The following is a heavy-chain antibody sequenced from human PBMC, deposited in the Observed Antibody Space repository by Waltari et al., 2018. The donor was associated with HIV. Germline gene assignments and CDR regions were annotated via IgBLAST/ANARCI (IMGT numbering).Heavy chain of an antibody. CDR2: IYSSGRT. J-gene: IGHJ6*02. Sequence: QVQLQESGPGLVKPSETLSLTCTVSGGSLSNSYWSWIRQPAGKGLEWIGRIYSSGRTNYNPSLKSRVSMSVDRSNNQFSVNLRSVTAADTAVYYCARDGNYRVGSIWYYYNAMDVWGQGTTVTVSS. V-gene: IGHV4-4*07. D-gene: IGHD3-10*01. CDR1: GGSLSNSY. CDR3: ARDGNYRVGSIWYYYNAMDV.